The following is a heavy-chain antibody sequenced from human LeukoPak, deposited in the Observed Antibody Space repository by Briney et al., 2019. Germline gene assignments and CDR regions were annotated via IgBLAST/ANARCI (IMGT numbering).Heavy chain of an antibody. D-gene: IGHD5-24*01. CDR3: ARDNSVRDEAWWFNP. V-gene: IGHV1-46*01. Sequence: ASVKLSCKAFGYTFTGYWMHWVRQAPGQGPEWMGVISPSGGSTIYAQKFKGRVTLTRDMSTSTDYLELSSLRPKDTAVYYCARDNSVRDEAWWFNPWGQGTLVTVSS. CDR1: GYTFTGYW. CDR2: ISPSGGST. J-gene: IGHJ5*02.